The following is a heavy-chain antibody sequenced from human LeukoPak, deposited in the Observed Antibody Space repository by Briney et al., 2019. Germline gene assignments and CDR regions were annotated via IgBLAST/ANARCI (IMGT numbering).Heavy chain of an antibody. CDR3: ARDDYDSNGYYLFDC. CDR2: IYSTGDT. D-gene: IGHD3-22*01. V-gene: IGHV3-66*01. J-gene: IGHJ4*02. Sequence: PGGSLRLSCAVSGFTVSSKYMSWVRQAPEKGLEWVSVIYSTGDTRYADSVKGRLTISRDNSKNTLYLQMNSMRAEDTAVYYCARDDYDSNGYYLFDCWGQGTLVTVSS. CDR1: GFTVSSKY.